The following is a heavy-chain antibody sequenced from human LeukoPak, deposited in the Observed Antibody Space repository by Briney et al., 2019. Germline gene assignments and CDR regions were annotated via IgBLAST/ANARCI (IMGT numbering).Heavy chain of an antibody. CDR2: INDSGKT. V-gene: IGHV4-34*01. Sequence: SETLSHTCAIYGGTFNSYFWSWVRQSPGKGPEWIGEINDSGKTNYNPSLKGRVTISVDTSKNQFSLKVISMTAADTGLYYCARVLGESNGWFGFEYYGLDVWGQGITVTVSS. J-gene: IGHJ6*02. CDR3: ARVLGESNGWFGFEYYGLDV. D-gene: IGHD6-19*01. CDR1: GGTFNSYF.